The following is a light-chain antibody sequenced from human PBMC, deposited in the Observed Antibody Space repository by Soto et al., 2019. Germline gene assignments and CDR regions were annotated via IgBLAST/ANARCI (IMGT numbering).Light chain of an antibody. Sequence: QSALTQPASVSGSPGQSITISCTGTSSDVGGYNYVSWYQQHPGKAPTLMIYDVSHRPSGVSNRFSGSKSGNTASLTTSGLQAEDDADYYCRSYPSTSTLVFGGGTKVTV. J-gene: IGLJ2*01. V-gene: IGLV2-14*01. CDR3: RSYPSTSTLV. CDR2: DVS. CDR1: SSDVGGYNY.